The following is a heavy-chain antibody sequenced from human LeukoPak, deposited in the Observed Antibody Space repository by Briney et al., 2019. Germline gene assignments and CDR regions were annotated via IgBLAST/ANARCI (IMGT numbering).Heavy chain of an antibody. D-gene: IGHD2-2*01. J-gene: IGHJ3*02. CDR1: GSISSYY. Sequence: SETLSLTCTVSGSISSYYWSWIRQPLGKGLEWIGYIYTSGSTNYNPSLKSRVTISVDTPKNQFSLDLSSVTAADTAVYYCARQKCTSTSCLTKNAFDIWGQGTMVTVSS. CDR3: ARQKCTSTSCLTKNAFDI. V-gene: IGHV4-4*09. CDR2: IYTSGST.